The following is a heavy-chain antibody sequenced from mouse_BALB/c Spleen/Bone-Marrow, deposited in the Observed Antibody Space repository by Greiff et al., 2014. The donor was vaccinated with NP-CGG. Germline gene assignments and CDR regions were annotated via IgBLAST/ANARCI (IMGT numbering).Heavy chain of an antibody. V-gene: IGHV1-4*01. CDR2: INPSSGYT. CDR3: ARGVEVRRRGADY. D-gene: IGHD2-14*01. CDR1: GYTFTSYT. J-gene: IGHJ2*01. Sequence: QVQLPQSGAELARPGASVKMSCKASGYTFTSYTMHWGKKRPGQGLEWIGYINPSSGYTNYNQKFKDKATLTADKSSSTAYMQLSSLTSEDSAVYYCARGVEVRRRGADYWGQGTTLTVSS.